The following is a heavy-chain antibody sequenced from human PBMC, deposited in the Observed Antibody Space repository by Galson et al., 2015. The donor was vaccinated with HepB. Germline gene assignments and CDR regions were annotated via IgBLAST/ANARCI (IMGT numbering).Heavy chain of an antibody. CDR2: ISADNGNT. V-gene: IGHV1-18*01. Sequence: SVKVSCKASGYTFSAYGISWVRQAPGQGLEWMGWISADNGNTKNAQKVQGRVTMTTDTSTSTAYMELRSLRSDDTAIYYRGRDQGRWFGEGLLDFWGQGTLVTVSS. CDR3: GRDQGRWFGEGLLDF. J-gene: IGHJ4*02. D-gene: IGHD3-10*01. CDR1: GYTFSAYG.